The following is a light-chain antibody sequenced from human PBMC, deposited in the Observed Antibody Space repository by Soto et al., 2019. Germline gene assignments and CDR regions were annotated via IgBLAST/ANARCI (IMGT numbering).Light chain of an antibody. V-gene: IGLV2-14*01. CDR3: SSFSSSDSLVV. Sequence: QSALTQPASVSGSPGQSITISCSGTNSDIGGFNYASWYQHHPGKAPKLLIFEVTNRPSGVSIRFSGSKSGNTAYLTISGLQAEDEADYFCSSFSSSDSLVVFGGGTKLTVL. J-gene: IGLJ2*01. CDR2: EVT. CDR1: NSDIGGFNY.